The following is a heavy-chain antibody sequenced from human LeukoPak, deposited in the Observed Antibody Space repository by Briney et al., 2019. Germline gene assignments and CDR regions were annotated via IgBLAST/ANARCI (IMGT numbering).Heavy chain of an antibody. CDR3: AKDENSGWSYFDD. J-gene: IGHJ4*02. CDR1: GFTFSSHG. D-gene: IGHD6-19*01. Sequence: PGGSLRLSCAASGFTFSSHGMHWVRQAPGKGLEWVAVISYDENNKYYADSVKGRFTISRDNSKNTLYLQMNSLRAEDTAVYYCAKDENSGWSYFDDWGQGTLVTVSS. V-gene: IGHV3-30*18. CDR2: ISYDENNK.